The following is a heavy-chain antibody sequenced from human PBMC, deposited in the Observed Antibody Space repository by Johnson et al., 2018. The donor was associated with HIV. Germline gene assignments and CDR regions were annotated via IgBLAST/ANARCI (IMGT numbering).Heavy chain of an antibody. CDR1: GFTFSSYA. CDR3: ARHWAAAGRDAFDI. Sequence: QVQLVESGGGLVQPGRSLRLSCAASGFTFSSYAIHWVRQAPGKGLEWVAVISYDGNNKYYADSVKGRFTISRDSAKNSLYLQMNSLRAEDTAVYYCARHWAAAGRDAFDIWGQGTMVSVSS. D-gene: IGHD6-13*01. J-gene: IGHJ3*02. CDR2: ISYDGNNK. V-gene: IGHV3-30*04.